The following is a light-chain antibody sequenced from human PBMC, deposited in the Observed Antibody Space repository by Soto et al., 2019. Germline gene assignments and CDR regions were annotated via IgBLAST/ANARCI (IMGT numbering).Light chain of an antibody. CDR1: QGISNY. Sequence: IQLTQSPSSLSATVGDRVTITCRASQGISNYLVWYQQKPGKAPKLLVYSASTLQSGVPSRFSGSGSGPDFTLTISSLQPEDSATYFCQQLNSYPQTFGQGTRLEIK. CDR2: SAS. CDR3: QQLNSYPQT. J-gene: IGKJ5*01. V-gene: IGKV1-9*01.